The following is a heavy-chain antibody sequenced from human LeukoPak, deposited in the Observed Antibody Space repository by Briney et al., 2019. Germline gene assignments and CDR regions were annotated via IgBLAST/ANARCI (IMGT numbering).Heavy chain of an antibody. D-gene: IGHD3-22*01. CDR2: FDPEDGET. Sequence: ASVSVSCKVSGYTLTELSMHWVRQAPGKGLEWMGGFDPEDGETIYAQKFEGRVTMTEDTSTDTAYMELSSLRSEDTAVYYCATVRLYDISGYRLNYWGQGTLVTVSS. V-gene: IGHV1-24*01. J-gene: IGHJ4*02. CDR3: ATVRLYDISGYRLNY. CDR1: GYTLTELS.